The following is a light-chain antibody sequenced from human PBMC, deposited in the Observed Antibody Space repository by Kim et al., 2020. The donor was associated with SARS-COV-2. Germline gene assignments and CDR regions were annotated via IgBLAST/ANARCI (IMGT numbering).Light chain of an antibody. CDR1: QRVSSNS. CDR2: GAS. Sequence: PGEHAPLSCRASQRVSSNSLASYQQKPGQAPRLLIYGASSRATGIPDRFSGSGSGTDFTLTITRLEPEDFAVYYCQQYSSSPATFGQGAKVDIK. CDR3: QQYSSSPAT. J-gene: IGKJ1*01. V-gene: IGKV3-20*01.